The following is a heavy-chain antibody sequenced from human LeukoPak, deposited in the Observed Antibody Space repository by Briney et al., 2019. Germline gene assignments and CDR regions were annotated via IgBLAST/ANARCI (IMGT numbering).Heavy chain of an antibody. CDR1: GFTFTSYD. J-gene: IGHJ5*02. Sequence: ASVKVSCKASGFTFTSYDINWVRQASGQGLEWMGWMNPNTGNTGYAQKSQGRVTMTRDTSISTAYMELRGLRSEDTAVYYCVRDGEGVAISVNYWFDPWGQGTLVTVSS. CDR2: MNPNTGNT. CDR3: VRDGEGVAISVNYWFDP. V-gene: IGHV1-8*01. D-gene: IGHD3-10*01.